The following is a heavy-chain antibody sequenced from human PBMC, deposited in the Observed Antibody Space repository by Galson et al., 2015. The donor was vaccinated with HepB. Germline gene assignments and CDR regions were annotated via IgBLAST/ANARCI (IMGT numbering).Heavy chain of an antibody. CDR1: GFTFSSHW. CDR3: VRDGIVLMVYDKLQY. CDR2: ISYDGSYE. D-gene: IGHD2-8*01. V-gene: IGHV3-30*03. J-gene: IGHJ4*02. Sequence: SLRLSCAASGFTFSSHWMHWVRQAPGKGLEWAAVISYDGSYEYHADSVKGRFTISRDNSKNTLYLQMSSLRADDTAVYYCVRDGIVLMVYDKLQYWGQGTLVTVSS.